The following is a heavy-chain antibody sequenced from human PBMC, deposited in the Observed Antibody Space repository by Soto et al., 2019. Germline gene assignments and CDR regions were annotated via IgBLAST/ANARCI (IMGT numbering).Heavy chain of an antibody. J-gene: IGHJ6*02. CDR2: INHSGST. V-gene: IGHV4-34*01. Sequence: PSETLSLTCAVYGGSFSGYYWSWIRQPPGKGLEWIGEINHSGSTNYNPSLKSRVTISVDTSKNRFPLKLSSVTAADTAVYYCARGGYGSGSYLDYYYGMDVWGQGTTVTVSS. CDR3: ARGGYGSGSYLDYYYGMDV. D-gene: IGHD3-10*01. CDR1: GGSFSGYY.